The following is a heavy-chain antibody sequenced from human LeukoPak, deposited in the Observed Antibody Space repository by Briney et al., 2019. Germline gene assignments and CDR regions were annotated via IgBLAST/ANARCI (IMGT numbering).Heavy chain of an antibody. D-gene: IGHD3-22*01. CDR2: ISGSGGRT. CDR1: GFTFSSYV. J-gene: IGHJ4*02. CDR3: AKEENYYDSSGYRHNAY. Sequence: EGSLRLSCAASGFTFSSYVMSWVRQAPGKGLEWVSAISGSGGRTYYADSVKGRFTISRDNSKNTLYLQMNSLRAEDTAVYYCAKEENYYDSSGYRHNAYWGQGTLVTVSS. V-gene: IGHV3-23*01.